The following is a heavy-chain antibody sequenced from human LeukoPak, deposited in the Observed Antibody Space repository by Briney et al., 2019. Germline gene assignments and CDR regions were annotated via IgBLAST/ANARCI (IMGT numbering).Heavy chain of an antibody. D-gene: IGHD2-8*02. CDR3: AKGTPAYCTGLICYEFDS. CDR2: ITGVSDVLGNGVYT. J-gene: IGHJ4*02. Sequence: GGSLRLSCAASGFTFRTYAMSWVRQAPRKRLEWVSGITGVSDVLGNGVYTWYADSVKGRFTISRDNSKNTLHLQMNSLRVDDTALYYCAKGTPAYCTGLICYEFDSWGQGTLVTVSS. V-gene: IGHV3-23*01. CDR1: GFTFRTYA.